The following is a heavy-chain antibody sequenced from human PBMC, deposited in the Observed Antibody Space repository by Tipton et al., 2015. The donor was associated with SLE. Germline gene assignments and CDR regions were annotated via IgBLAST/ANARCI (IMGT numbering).Heavy chain of an antibody. CDR1: GFTFRSYA. D-gene: IGHD1-26*01. CDR2: LNSDESST. J-gene: IGHJ3*02. V-gene: IGHV3-74*01. CDR3: AKQIEWELPGAFDI. Sequence: SLRLSCTASGFTFRSYAMHWVRQAPGKGLVWVSRLNSDESSTGYADFVKGRFTISRDNDKNTAYLQMNSLRAEDTAVYYCAKQIEWELPGAFDIWGQGTMVTVSS.